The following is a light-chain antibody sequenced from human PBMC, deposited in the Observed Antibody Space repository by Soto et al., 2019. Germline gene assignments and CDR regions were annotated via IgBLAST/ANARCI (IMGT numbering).Light chain of an antibody. CDR3: QHYSSYSEA. CDR2: KAS. CDR1: QTISSW. Sequence: DIQMTQSPSTLSGSVGERVTVTCRASQTISSWLAWYQQKPGKAPKLLIYKASTLKSGVPSRFSGSGSGTEFTLTISSLQPDDFATYYCQHYSSYSEACGQGTKGDI. J-gene: IGKJ1*01. V-gene: IGKV1-5*03.